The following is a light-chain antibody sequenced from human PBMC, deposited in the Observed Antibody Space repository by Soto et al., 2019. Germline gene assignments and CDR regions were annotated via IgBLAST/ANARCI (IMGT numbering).Light chain of an antibody. Sequence: EIVLTQSPATLSSSPWERATLSCRASQSVSTFLAWYQQKPGQAPRLLIHDASIRATGIPARFSGSGSGTNFTLTISSLEPEDFAVYYCQQRRSWQVTFGQGTRLEIK. V-gene: IGKV3-11*01. CDR3: QQRRSWQVT. J-gene: IGKJ5*01. CDR2: DAS. CDR1: QSVSTF.